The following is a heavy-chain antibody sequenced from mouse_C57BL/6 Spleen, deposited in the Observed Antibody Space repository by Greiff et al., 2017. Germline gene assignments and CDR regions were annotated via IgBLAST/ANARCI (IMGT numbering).Heavy chain of an antibody. V-gene: IGHV1-53*01. CDR1: GYTFTSYW. CDR3: AREGFITTVVAHWYFDV. CDR2: INPSNGGT. D-gene: IGHD1-1*01. J-gene: IGHJ1*03. Sequence: QVQLQQPGTELVKPGASVKLSCKASGYTFTSYWMHWVKQRPGQGLEWIGNINPSNGGTNYNEKFKSKATLTVDKSSSTAYMPLSSLTSEDSAVYYCAREGFITTVVAHWYFDVWGTGTTVTVSS.